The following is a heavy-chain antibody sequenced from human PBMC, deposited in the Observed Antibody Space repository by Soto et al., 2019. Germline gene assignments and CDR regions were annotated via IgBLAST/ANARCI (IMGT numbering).Heavy chain of an antibody. Sequence: SVKVSCKASGCTFSSYAISWVRQAPGQGLEWMGGIIPIFGTANYAQKFQGRVTITADESTSTAYMELSSLRSEDTAVYYCARRAGYCSSTSCFTPYNWFDPWGQGTLVTVSS. J-gene: IGHJ5*02. CDR3: ARRAGYCSSTSCFTPYNWFDP. CDR2: IIPIFGTA. D-gene: IGHD2-2*01. V-gene: IGHV1-69*13. CDR1: GCTFSSYA.